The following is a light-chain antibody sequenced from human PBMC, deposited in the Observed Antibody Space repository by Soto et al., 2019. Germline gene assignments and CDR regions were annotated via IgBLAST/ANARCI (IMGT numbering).Light chain of an antibody. CDR3: QQYGSSPPVT. Sequence: EIVLTQSLGTLSLSPGERAALSCRAIQSVSSSYLAWYQHKPGQAPRLLIYGASGRATGIPDRFSGSGSGTDFTLTISRLEPEDFAVYYCQQYGSSPPVTFGQGTKVDIK. V-gene: IGKV3-20*01. CDR1: QSVSSSY. J-gene: IGKJ1*01. CDR2: GAS.